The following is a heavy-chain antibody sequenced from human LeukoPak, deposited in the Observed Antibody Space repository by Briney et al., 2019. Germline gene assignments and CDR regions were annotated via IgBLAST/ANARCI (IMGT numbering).Heavy chain of an antibody. J-gene: IGHJ4*02. CDR3: ARSPNSSGWYTY. D-gene: IGHD6-19*01. CDR2: FYYSGST. Sequence: SESRSLACTVSGGSVGSGSSYWNWIRQPPGKGLEWIGYFYYSGSTNYNPSLKSRVTISLDTSKNQFSLKLSSVTAADTAVYYCARSPNSSGWYTYWGQGTLVTVSS. CDR1: GGSVGSGSSY. V-gene: IGHV4-61*01.